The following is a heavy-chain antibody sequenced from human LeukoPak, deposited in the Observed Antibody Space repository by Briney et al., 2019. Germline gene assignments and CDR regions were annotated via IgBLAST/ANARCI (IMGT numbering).Heavy chain of an antibody. J-gene: IGHJ4*02. V-gene: IGHV3-30-3*01. CDR1: GFTFSSYA. CDR3: ARDLSSGWYSLDY. D-gene: IGHD6-19*01. CDR2: ISYDGSNK. Sequence: GGSLRLSCAASGFTFSSYAMHWVRQAPGKGLEWVAVISYDGSNKYYADSVKGRFTISRDNSKNTLYLQMNSLRAEDTAVYYCARDLSSGWYSLDYWGQGTLVTVSS.